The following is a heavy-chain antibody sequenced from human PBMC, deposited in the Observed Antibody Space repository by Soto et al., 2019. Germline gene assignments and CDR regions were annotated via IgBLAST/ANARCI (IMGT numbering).Heavy chain of an antibody. D-gene: IGHD2-21*02. CDR3: ARQLAYCGGDCYTEPIEY. CDR1: GYTFINYY. J-gene: IGHJ4*02. CDR2: VNPRSGDT. V-gene: IGHV1-2*02. Sequence: ASVKVSCKASGYTFINYYIHWVRQAPGQGLEWMGWVNPRSGDTNYAQKFQGRVTMTRDTSISTAYTELSRLRSDDTAVYYCARQLAYCGGDCYTEPIEYWGQGTLVTVSS.